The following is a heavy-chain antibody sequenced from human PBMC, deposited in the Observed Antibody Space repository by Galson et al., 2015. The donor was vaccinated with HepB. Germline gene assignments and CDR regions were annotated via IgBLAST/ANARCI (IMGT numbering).Heavy chain of an antibody. CDR2: IYYSGST. Sequence: LSLTCTVSGGSVSSGSYYWSWIRQPPGKGLEWIGYIYYSGSTNYNPSLKSRVTISVDTSKDQFSLKLSSVTAADTAVYYCARDWSNFYFDYWGQGTLVTVSS. CDR3: ARDWSNFYFDY. J-gene: IGHJ4*02. V-gene: IGHV4-61*01. CDR1: GGSVSSGSYY. D-gene: IGHD3-3*01.